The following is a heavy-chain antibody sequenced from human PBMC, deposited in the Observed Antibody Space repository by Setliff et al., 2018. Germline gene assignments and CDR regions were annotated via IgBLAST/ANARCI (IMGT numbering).Heavy chain of an antibody. Sequence: GASVKVSCKASGYTFTGYYMHWVRQAPGQGLEWMGWINPNSGGTNPAQKFQGRVTMTRDTSISTAYMELSSLRSVTAADTAVYFCARHRTIPVTTTNYYYHMDVWGKGTTVTVSS. CDR1: GYTFTGYY. V-gene: IGHV1-2*02. J-gene: IGHJ6*04. CDR2: INPNSGGT. CDR3: ARHRTIPVTTTNYYYHMDV. D-gene: IGHD4-17*01.